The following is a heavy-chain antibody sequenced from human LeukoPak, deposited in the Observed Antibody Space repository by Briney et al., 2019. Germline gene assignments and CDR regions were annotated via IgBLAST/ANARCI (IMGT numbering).Heavy chain of an antibody. CDR1: RFSFSSYE. Sequence: GGSLRLSCAASRFSFSSYEMNWVRQAPGKGLEWVSYISSSGSTINYADSVKGRFTISRDNAKNSLYLQMNSLRAEDTAVYYCARDYYWYDYWGQGTLVTVSS. CDR3: ARDYYWYDY. D-gene: IGHD2-8*01. J-gene: IGHJ4*02. CDR2: ISSSGSTI. V-gene: IGHV3-48*03.